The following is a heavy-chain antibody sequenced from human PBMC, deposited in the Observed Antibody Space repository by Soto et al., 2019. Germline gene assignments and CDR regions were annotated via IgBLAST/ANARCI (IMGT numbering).Heavy chain of an antibody. CDR1: GFTFSSYA. CDR2: ISGSGGST. J-gene: IGHJ4*02. D-gene: IGHD1-26*01. Sequence: EVQRLESGGGLVQPGGSLRLSCAASGFTFSSYAMRWVRQAPVKGLEWVSAISGSGGSTYYADSVKGRFTISRDNSKNTLDLQMNSLRAEDTAVYYCARRGSGSYYDYWGQGTLVTVSS. V-gene: IGHV3-23*01. CDR3: ARRGSGSYYDY.